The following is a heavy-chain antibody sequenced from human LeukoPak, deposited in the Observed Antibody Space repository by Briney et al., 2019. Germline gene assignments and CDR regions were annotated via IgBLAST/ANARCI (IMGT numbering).Heavy chain of an antibody. J-gene: IGHJ4*02. CDR2: ISGSGGST. CDR3: AKDDHGGSGWRDYFDY. V-gene: IGHV3-23*01. Sequence: GGSLRLSCAASGFTFSTYAMSWVRQAPGRGLEWVSAISGSGGSTYYADSVKGRFTISRDNSKNTLYLQMNSLRAEDTAVYYCAKDDHGGSGWRDYFDYWGQGTLVTVSS. D-gene: IGHD6-19*01. CDR1: GFTFSTYA.